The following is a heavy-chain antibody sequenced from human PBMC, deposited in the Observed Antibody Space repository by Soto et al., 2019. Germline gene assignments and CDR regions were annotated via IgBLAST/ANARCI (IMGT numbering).Heavy chain of an antibody. CDR2: ISFYNGNT. Sequence: ASVKVSCKASGYTFTSYGISCVRQAPGQEREWMGWISFYNGNTNYAQKLLGRVTMTTDTSTSTAYMELSSMRSEDTAVYYCARFNVNDAFDIWGQGTMVTVSS. CDR3: ARFNVNDAFDI. CDR1: GYTFTSYG. V-gene: IGHV1-18*01. J-gene: IGHJ3*02.